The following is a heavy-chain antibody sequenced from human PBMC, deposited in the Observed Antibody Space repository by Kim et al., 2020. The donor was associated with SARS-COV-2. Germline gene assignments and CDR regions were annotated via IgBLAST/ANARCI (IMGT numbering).Heavy chain of an antibody. V-gene: IGHV3-9*01. CDR1: GFTFDDYA. CDR3: AKDRGFGEKPYYYYGMDV. D-gene: IGHD3-10*01. J-gene: IGHJ6*02. Sequence: GGSLRLSCAASGFTFDDYAMHWVRQAPGKGLEWVSGISWNSGSIGYADSVKGRFTISRDNAKNSLYLQMNSLRAEDTALYYCAKDRGFGEKPYYYYGMDVWGQGTTVTVSS. CDR2: ISWNSGSI.